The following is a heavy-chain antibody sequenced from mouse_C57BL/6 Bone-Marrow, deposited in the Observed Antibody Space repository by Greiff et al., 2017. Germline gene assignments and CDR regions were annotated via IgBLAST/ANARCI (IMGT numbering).Heavy chain of an antibody. V-gene: IGHV1-69*01. Sequence: QVQLQQPGAELVMPGASVKLSCKASGYTFTSYWMHWVKQRPGQGLEWIGEIDPSDGYTNYNQKFKGKSTLTVEKSSSTAYMQLSSLTSEDSAVYYCAREGLLRAWFAYWGQGTLVTVSA. D-gene: IGHD1-1*01. CDR1: GYTFTSYW. CDR2: IDPSDGYT. J-gene: IGHJ3*01. CDR3: AREGLLRAWFAY.